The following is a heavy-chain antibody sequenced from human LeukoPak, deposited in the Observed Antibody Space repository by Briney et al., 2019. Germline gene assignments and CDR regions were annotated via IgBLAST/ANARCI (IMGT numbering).Heavy chain of an antibody. CDR3: AREVLAYCGGDCYSPFDY. V-gene: IGHV1-69*04. J-gene: IGHJ4*02. CDR1: GGTFSSYA. D-gene: IGHD2-21*02. CDR2: IIPIFGIA. Sequence: SVKVSCKASGGTFSSYAISWVRQAPGQGLEWVGRIIPIFGIANYAQKFQGRVTITPDKSTSTAYMELSSLRSEDTAVYYCAREVLAYCGGDCYSPFDYWGQGTLVTVSS.